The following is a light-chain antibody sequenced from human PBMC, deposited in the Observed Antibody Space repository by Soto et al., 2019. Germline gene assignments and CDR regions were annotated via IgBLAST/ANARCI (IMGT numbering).Light chain of an antibody. CDR3: ATWDDSLNGLI. J-gene: IGLJ2*01. V-gene: IGLV1-44*01. Sequence: QAVLTQPPSASGTPGQRVTISCSGGSSNIKTNGVSWYQQVPGAAPKLLIYSNNQRPSGAPDRFTGSKSGTSASLAIAGLKSEDEATYHCATWDDSLNGLIFGGGNKLTLL. CDR2: SNN. CDR1: SSNIKTNG.